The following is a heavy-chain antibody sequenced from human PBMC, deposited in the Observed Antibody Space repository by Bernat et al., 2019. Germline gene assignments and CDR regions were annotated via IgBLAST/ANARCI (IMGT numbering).Heavy chain of an antibody. CDR2: IWYDESNK. J-gene: IGHJ6*02. Sequence: QLQLVESGGGVVQPGRSLRLSCAASGFIFSNYGIHWVRQAPGKGLEWVAVIWYDESNKYYADPVMGRSTISRDNSKNTLYLQMSSLRAEDTAVYYCARDFGTNHFDSRGMDVWGQGTTVTVSS. V-gene: IGHV3-33*01. CDR3: ARDFGTNHFDSRGMDV. D-gene: IGHD3-22*01. CDR1: GFIFSNYG.